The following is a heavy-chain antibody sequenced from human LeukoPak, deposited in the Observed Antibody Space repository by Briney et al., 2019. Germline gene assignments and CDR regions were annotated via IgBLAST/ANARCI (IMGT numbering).Heavy chain of an antibody. Sequence: SETLSLTCTVSGDSMSSYYWSWIRQPAGKGLEWIGRIYTSGSTNYNPSLKSRVTMSVDTSKNQFSLKLSSVTAADTAVYYCAREAYCAGDCYYLFDYWGQGALVTVSS. V-gene: IGHV4-4*07. CDR3: AREAYCAGDCYYLFDY. D-gene: IGHD2-21*02. CDR1: GDSMSSYY. CDR2: IYTSGST. J-gene: IGHJ4*02.